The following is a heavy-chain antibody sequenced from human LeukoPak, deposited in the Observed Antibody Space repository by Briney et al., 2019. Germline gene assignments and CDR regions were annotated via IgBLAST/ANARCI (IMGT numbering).Heavy chain of an antibody. CDR2: ISGSGDST. CDR3: AKSIMGTAGLLDY. Sequence: PGGSLRLSCAASGFTFSSYAMSWVRQAPGKGLEWVSAISGSGDSTYYADSVRGRFTISRDNSKNTLYLQMNSLRAEDTAVYYCAKSIMGTAGLLDYWGQGTLVTVSS. V-gene: IGHV3-23*01. D-gene: IGHD5-18*01. J-gene: IGHJ4*02. CDR1: GFTFSSYA.